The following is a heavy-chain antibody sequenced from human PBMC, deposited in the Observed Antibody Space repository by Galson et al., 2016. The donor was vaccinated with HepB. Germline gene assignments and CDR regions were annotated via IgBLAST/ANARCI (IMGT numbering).Heavy chain of an antibody. D-gene: IGHD3-10*02. Sequence: SVKVSCKASGYTFTHYPIHWVRQAPGQSLEWMGWINPDNDNTKYSEKFQGRVTATTDTSATTAYMELTSLGPEDTAQYYCARDHYYVSGALGHYYYGMDVWGQGTTVTVSS. CDR2: INPDNDNT. J-gene: IGHJ6*02. CDR3: ARDHYYVSGALGHYYYGMDV. CDR1: GYTFTHYP. V-gene: IGHV1-3*01.